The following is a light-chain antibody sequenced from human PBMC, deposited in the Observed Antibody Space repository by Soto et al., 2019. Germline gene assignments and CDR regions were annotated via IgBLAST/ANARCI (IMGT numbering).Light chain of an antibody. CDR3: LLSVNGPYV. J-gene: IGLJ1*01. CDR2: DTS. Sequence: QTVVTQEPSLTVSPGGTVTLTCGSSTGAVTSGHYPYWFQQKPGQAPRTLIYDTSNKHSWTPARFSGYLLGCKAALTLSGAQPEDEAEYFGLLSVNGPYVFGGGTKLTVL. CDR1: TGAVTSGHY. V-gene: IGLV7-46*01.